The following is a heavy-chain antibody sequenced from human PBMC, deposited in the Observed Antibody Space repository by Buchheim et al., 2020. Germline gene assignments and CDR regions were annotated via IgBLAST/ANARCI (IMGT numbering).Heavy chain of an antibody. J-gene: IGHJ4*02. CDR3: AKGERYSYGSGYYFDY. D-gene: IGHD5-18*01. CDR1: GFTFSSYG. CDR2: ISYDGSNK. V-gene: IGHV3-30*18. Sequence: QVQLVESGGGVVQPGRSLRLSCAASGFTFSSYGMHWVRQAPGKGLEWVAVISYDGSNKYYADSVKGRFTISRDNSKNTLYLQMNSLRAEDTAVYYCAKGERYSYGSGYYFDYWGQGTL.